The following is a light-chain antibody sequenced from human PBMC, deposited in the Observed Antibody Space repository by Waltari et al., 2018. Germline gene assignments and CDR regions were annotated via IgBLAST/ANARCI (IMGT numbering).Light chain of an antibody. Sequence: QPALTQPVSLSGSPGQSITISCTGTGGDVGGYNYVPWYQQHPGNAPKLIIYDVTTRPSGVSNRFSGSQSGNTASLTISGLQAEDEADYHCASYAGRSTLLFGGGTKLTVL. CDR1: GGDVGGYNY. J-gene: IGLJ3*02. CDR3: ASYAGRSTLL. CDR2: DVT. V-gene: IGLV2-14*03.